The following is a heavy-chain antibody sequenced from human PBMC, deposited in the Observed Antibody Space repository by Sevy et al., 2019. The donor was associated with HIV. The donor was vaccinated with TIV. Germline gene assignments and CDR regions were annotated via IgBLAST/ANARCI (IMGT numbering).Heavy chain of an antibody. J-gene: IGHJ6*02. D-gene: IGHD4-17*01. CDR1: GFAFSNYYA. CDR2: ISYDGSDK. V-gene: IGHV3-30-3*01. CDR3: ARPRANYVDHYFFYAMDV. Sequence: GGSLRLSCAASGFAFSNYYAMHWVRQAPGKGLEWVALISYDGSDKYYADSVKGRFTISRDNFKKTLFLQMNSLTTEETAVYYCARPRANYVDHYFFYAMDVWGQGTTVTVSS.